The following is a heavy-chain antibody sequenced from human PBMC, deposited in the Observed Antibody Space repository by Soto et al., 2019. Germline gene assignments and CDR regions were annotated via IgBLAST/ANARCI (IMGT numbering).Heavy chain of an antibody. V-gene: IGHV4-39*01. CDR1: GGSISSSSYY. CDR3: ASPYWDV. Sequence: PSETLSLNCIDSGGSISSSSYYWGWIRQPPGKGLEWIGSIYYSGSTYYNPSLKSRVTISVDTSKNQFSLKLSSVTAADTAVYYCASPYWDVWGQGTTVPVYS. J-gene: IGHJ6*02. D-gene: IGHD2-21*01. CDR2: IYYSGST.